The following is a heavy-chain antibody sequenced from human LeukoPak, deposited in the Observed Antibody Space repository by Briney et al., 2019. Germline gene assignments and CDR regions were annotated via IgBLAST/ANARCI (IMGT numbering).Heavy chain of an antibody. Sequence: GESLKISCKGSGYNSISYWIGWVRQMPGKGLEWMGIIYPGDSDTRYSPSFQGQVTISADKPISTAYLQWRSLKASDSAMYYCARRIAGSGVDYWGQGTLVTVSS. CDR3: ARRIAGSGVDY. V-gene: IGHV5-51*01. J-gene: IGHJ4*02. D-gene: IGHD6-13*01. CDR1: GYNSISYW. CDR2: IYPGDSDT.